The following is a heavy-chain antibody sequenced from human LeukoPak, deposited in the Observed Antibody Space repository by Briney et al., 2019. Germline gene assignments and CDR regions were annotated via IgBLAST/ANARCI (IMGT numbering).Heavy chain of an antibody. CDR1: GFTFSSYW. Sequence: PGGSLRLSCAASGFTFSSYWMSWVRQAPGKGLEWVAVISYDGSNKYYADSVKGRFTISRDNSKNTLYLQMNSLRAEDTAVYYCARDLGYCSGGSCYFYPLSIGMDVWGQGTTVTVSS. V-gene: IGHV3-30-3*01. J-gene: IGHJ6*02. CDR3: ARDLGYCSGGSCYFYPLSIGMDV. CDR2: ISYDGSNK. D-gene: IGHD2-15*01.